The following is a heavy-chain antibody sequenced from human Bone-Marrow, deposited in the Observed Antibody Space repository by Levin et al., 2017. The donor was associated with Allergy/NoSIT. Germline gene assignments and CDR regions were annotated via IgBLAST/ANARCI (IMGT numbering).Heavy chain of an antibody. D-gene: IGHD3-10*01. CDR2: INPNSGGT. V-gene: IGHV1-2*02. J-gene: IGHJ4*02. CDR3: ARDNVYYGSGSYYFLVDY. CDR1: GYTFTGYY. Sequence: GASVKVSCKASGYTFTGYYMHWVRQAPGQGLEWMGWINPNSGGTNYAQKFQGRVTMTRDTSISTAYMELSRLRSDDTAVYYCARDNVYYGSGSYYFLVDYWGQGTLVTVSS.